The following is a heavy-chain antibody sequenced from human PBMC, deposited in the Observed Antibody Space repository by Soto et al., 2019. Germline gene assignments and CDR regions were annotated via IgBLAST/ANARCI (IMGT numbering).Heavy chain of an antibody. CDR2: IYHSGST. D-gene: IGHD3-16*01. V-gene: IGHV4-38-2*02. J-gene: IGHJ5*02. Sequence: SETLSLTCAVSVYSISTGFNCGWIRQPPGKGLEWIGSIYHSGSTYYNLSLKSRVTISADTSKNQISLKLISVTAADTALYYCTRDWGTGIYHFDPWGQGTLVTVSS. CDR3: TRDWGTGIYHFDP. CDR1: VYSISTGFN.